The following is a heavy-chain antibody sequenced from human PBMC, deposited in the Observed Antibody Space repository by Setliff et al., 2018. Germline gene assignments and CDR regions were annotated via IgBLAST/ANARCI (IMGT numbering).Heavy chain of an antibody. Sequence: SETLSLTCTVSGGSISGSTYYWGWIRQPPGKGLEWIGTIYYTGKTHYNPSLKSRVLISVDTSKNQFSLNVSYVTAADTAVYYCVIVGSGRGLSYYNMDVWGQGTTVTVSS. CDR3: VIVGSGRGLSYYNMDV. V-gene: IGHV4-39*01. J-gene: IGHJ6*02. CDR2: IYYTGKT. D-gene: IGHD3-10*01. CDR1: GGSISGSTYY.